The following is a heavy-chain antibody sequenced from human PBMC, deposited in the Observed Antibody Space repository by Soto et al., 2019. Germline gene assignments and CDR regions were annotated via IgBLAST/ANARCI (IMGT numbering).Heavy chain of an antibody. Sequence: QVQLVQSGAEVKKPGASVKVSCKASGYTFTSYGISWVRQAPGQGLEWMGWISAYNGNTNYAQKXEGRGTRTTDXATXTXXMEVRSLRSDDTAVYYCARGGADQAAAVQEGGLDYWGQGTLVTVSS. CDR2: ISAYNGNT. D-gene: IGHD6-13*01. V-gene: IGHV1-18*01. CDR1: GYTFTSYG. CDR3: ARGGADQAAAVQEGGLDY. J-gene: IGHJ4*02.